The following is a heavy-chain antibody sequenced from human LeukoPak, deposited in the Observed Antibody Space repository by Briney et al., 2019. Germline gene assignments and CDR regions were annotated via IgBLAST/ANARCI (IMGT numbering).Heavy chain of an antibody. V-gene: IGHV3-53*01. CDR2: IYSDGTT. Sequence: GGSLRLSCAASGFTVSNTYMSWVRQAPGKGLEWVSVIYSDGTTYYADSVKGRFTISRDNSKNTLYLQMNSLRAEDTAVYYCATDGLTGTTDGTLEDWGQGTLVTVSS. CDR3: ATDGLTGTTDGTLED. D-gene: IGHD1-20*01. J-gene: IGHJ4*02. CDR1: GFTVSNTY.